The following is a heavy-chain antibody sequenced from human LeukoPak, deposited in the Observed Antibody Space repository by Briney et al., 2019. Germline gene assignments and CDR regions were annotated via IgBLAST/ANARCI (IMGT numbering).Heavy chain of an antibody. Sequence: SETLSLTCTVSGGSISSYYWSWIRQPPGKGLEWIGYIYYSGSTNYNPSLKSRVTISVDTSKNQFSLKLSSVTAADTAVYYCARGEWNSFLSIDYWGQGTLVTVSS. CDR3: ARGEWNSFLSIDY. CDR1: GGSISSYY. V-gene: IGHV4-59*01. D-gene: IGHD1-7*01. J-gene: IGHJ4*02. CDR2: IYYSGST.